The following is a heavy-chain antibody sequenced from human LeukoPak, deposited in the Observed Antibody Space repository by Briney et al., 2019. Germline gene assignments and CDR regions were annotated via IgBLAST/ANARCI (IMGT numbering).Heavy chain of an antibody. CDR1: GYTFTSYG. J-gene: IGHJ4*02. D-gene: IGHD3-9*01. V-gene: IGHV1-18*01. CDR3: ARWEVPYYDILTGYGAWDY. CDR2: IGAYNGNT. Sequence: ASVKVSCKASGYTFTSYGISWVRQAPGQGLEWMGWIGAYNGNTNYAQKLQGRVTMTTDTSTSTAYMELRSLRSDDTAVYYCARWEVPYYDILTGYGAWDYWGQGTLVTVSS.